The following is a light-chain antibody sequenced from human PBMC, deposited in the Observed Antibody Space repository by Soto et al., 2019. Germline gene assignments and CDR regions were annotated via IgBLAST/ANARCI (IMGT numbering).Light chain of an antibody. Sequence: QSVLTQPPSASGSPGQSVTISCTGTSSDIGRYNYVSWYQRPPGKAPKLMIYEVTKRPSGVPDRFSGSKSGNTASLTVSGLQAEDEADYFCSSFAGGNTFVFGTGTQLTVL. V-gene: IGLV2-8*01. CDR3: SSFAGGNTFV. CDR1: SSDIGRYNY. CDR2: EVT. J-gene: IGLJ1*01.